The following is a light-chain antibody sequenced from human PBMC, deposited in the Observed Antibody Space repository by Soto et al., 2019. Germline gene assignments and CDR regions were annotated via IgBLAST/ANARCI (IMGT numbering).Light chain of an antibody. CDR2: DVS. V-gene: IGLV2-14*01. CDR1: SSDVGGYNY. CDR3: SSYTGSSTREV. Sequence: QSALTQPASVSGSPGQSITISCTGTSSDVGGYNYVSWYQQHPGKAPKLMIYDVSNRPSGVSNRFSGSKSGNTASLTISGLQAEDEADYYCSSYTGSSTREVFGTGTKVTV. J-gene: IGLJ1*01.